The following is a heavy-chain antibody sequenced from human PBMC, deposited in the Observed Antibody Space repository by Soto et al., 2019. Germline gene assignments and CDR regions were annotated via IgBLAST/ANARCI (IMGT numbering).Heavy chain of an antibody. V-gene: IGHV3-30*18. CDR1: GFTFSSYD. D-gene: IGHD3-3*01. CDR3: AKDQNDFWSGYYGGWFDS. Sequence: QVQLVESGGGVVQPGRSLSLSCAASGFTFSSYDMHWVRQAPGKGLEWVAVISYDGINKYYVDSVKGRFAISRDKSKNTLYLQMNSLRAEDTAVYYCAKDQNDFWSGYYGGWFDSWGQGTLVTVSS. J-gene: IGHJ5*01. CDR2: ISYDGINK.